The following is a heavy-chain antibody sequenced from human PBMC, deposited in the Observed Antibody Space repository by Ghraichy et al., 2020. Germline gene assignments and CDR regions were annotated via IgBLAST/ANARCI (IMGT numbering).Heavy chain of an antibody. CDR1: GGSVSSGSYY. CDR2: IYYSGST. V-gene: IGHV4-61*01. CDR3: ARNYDFWSGYYVDGMDV. Sequence: SETLSLTCTVSGGSVSSGSYYWSWIRQPPGKGLEWIGYIYYSGSTNYNPSLKSRVTISVDTSKNQFSLKLSSVTAADTAVYYCARNYDFWSGYYVDGMDVWGQGTTVTVSS. J-gene: IGHJ6*02. D-gene: IGHD3-3*01.